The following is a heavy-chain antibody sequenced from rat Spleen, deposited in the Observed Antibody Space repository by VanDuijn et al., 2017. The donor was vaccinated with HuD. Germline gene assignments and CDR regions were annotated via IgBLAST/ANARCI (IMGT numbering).Heavy chain of an antibody. D-gene: IGHD1-9*01. J-gene: IGHJ2*01. CDR3: ARRHYGYTDYFDY. V-gene: IGHV5-22*01. CDR1: GFTLSDYY. Sequence: EVQLVESGGGLVQPGRSLKLSCTASGFTLSDYYMAWVRQAPKKGLEWVASISYEGRSTYYGDSVKGRFTISRDNAKSTLSLQMDSLRAEDTATYYCARRHYGYTDYFDYWGQGVMVTVSS. CDR2: ISYEGRST.